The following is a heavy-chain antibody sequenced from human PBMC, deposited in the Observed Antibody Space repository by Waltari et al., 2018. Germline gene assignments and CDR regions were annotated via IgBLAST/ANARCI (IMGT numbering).Heavy chain of an antibody. CDR3: ARIPGLYGSGRYTLDY. V-gene: IGHV2-26*01. Sequence: QVTLKQSGPVLVQPTETPTLTCTVPGFSPTNARMGVSWIRQPPGKALECLAHIFSNDEKSYSTSLKGRLTISWDTSKSQVVLTMTNMDPVDTATYYCARIPGLYGSGRYTLDYWGQGTLVTVSS. D-gene: IGHD3-10*01. CDR2: IFSNDEK. J-gene: IGHJ4*02. CDR1: GFSPTNARMG.